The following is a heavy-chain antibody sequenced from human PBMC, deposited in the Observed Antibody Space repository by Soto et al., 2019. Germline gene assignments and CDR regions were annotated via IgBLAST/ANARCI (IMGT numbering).Heavy chain of an antibody. Sequence: EVQLVESGGGLVQPGGSLRLSCAASGFTLSSYWMHWVRQAPGKGLVWVSRINSDGSRTNYADSVKGRFTISRDNAKNTLYLQMNSLRAEDTALYFCARGLLRESYYTLGFGGQGTVVTVSS. CDR2: INSDGSRT. CDR1: GFTLSSYW. D-gene: IGHD1-26*01. V-gene: IGHV3-74*01. CDR3: ARGLLRESYYTLGF. J-gene: IGHJ4*02.